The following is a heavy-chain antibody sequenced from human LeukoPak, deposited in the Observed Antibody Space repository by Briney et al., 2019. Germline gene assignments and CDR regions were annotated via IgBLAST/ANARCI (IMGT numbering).Heavy chain of an antibody. CDR2: IKQDGSEK. V-gene: IGHV3-7*01. CDR3: ARDARYYYGSGSYYNHFDY. Sequence: GGSLRLSCAASGFTFSSYWMSWVRQAPGKGLEGVANIKQDGSEKYYVDSVKGRFTISRDNAKNSLYLQMNSLRAEDTAVYYCARDARYYYGSGSYYNHFDYWGQGTLVTVSS. J-gene: IGHJ4*02. CDR1: GFTFSSYW. D-gene: IGHD3-10*01.